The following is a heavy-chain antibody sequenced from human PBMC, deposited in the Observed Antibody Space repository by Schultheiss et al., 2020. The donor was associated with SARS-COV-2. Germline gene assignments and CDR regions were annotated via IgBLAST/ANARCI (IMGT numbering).Heavy chain of an antibody. Sequence: ASVKVSCKASGYTFTNYGINWVRQAPGQGLEWMGWISVYNGNANYAQKLQGRVTMTTDTSTGTAYMELSRLRSDDTAVYYCARNGDYYDSSGTTFDYWGQGTLVTVSS. J-gene: IGHJ4*02. CDR2: ISVYNGNA. V-gene: IGHV1-18*01. D-gene: IGHD3-22*01. CDR3: ARNGDYYDSSGTTFDY. CDR1: GYTFTNYG.